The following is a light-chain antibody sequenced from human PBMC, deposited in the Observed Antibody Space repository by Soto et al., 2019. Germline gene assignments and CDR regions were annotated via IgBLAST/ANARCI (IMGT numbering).Light chain of an antibody. Sequence: QSVLTQPPSASGTPGQRVTISCSGGSSNIGINTVNWYQQLPGTAPKVLIYTDNERPSGVPDRFSGSKSGTSASLAINGLKSEDAAAYYCCSYAGSYTLIFGGGTKVTVL. CDR2: TDN. V-gene: IGLV1-44*01. CDR3: CSYAGSYTLI. CDR1: SSNIGINT. J-gene: IGLJ2*01.